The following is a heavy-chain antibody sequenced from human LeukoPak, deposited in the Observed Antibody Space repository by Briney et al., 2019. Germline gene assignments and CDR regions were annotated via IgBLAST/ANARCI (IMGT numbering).Heavy chain of an antibody. Sequence: PGGSLRLSCAASGFTFSSYSMNWVRQAPGKGLEWVSSISSSSSYIYYADSVKGRFTISRDNAKNSLYLQMNSLRAEDTAVYYCARDLYAGATWGSYYYYYMDVWGKGTTVTVSS. CDR1: GFTFSSYS. D-gene: IGHD1-26*01. CDR3: ARDLYAGATWGSYYYYYMDV. J-gene: IGHJ6*03. CDR2: ISSSSSYI. V-gene: IGHV3-21*01.